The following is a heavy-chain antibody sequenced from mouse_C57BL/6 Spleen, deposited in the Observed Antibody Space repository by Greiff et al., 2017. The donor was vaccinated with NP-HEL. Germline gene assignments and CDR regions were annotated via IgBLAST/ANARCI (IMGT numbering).Heavy chain of an antibody. V-gene: IGHV1-69*01. CDR3: ARRRNYYGSSGYFDV. CDR1: GYTFTSYW. CDR2: IDPSDSYT. D-gene: IGHD1-1*01. Sequence: VQLQQSGAELVMPGASVKLSCMASGYTFTSYWMHWVKQRPGQGLEWIGEIDPSDSYTNYNQKFKGKSTLTVDKSSSTAYMQLSSLTSEDSAVYYWARRRNYYGSSGYFDVWGTGTTVTVSS. J-gene: IGHJ1*03.